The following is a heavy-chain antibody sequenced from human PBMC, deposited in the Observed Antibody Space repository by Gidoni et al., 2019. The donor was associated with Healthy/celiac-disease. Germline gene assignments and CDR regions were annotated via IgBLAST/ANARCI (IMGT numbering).Heavy chain of an antibody. Sequence: EVQLVESGGGVVQPGGSLSLPWSASGFPFSSSWMHWVRQAPGKGLVWVSRINSDGGSTSYADSVKGRFTISRDTAKNTLYLQMNSLRAEDTAVYYCARVSYDSSGFDYWGQGTLVTVSS. CDR3: ARVSYDSSGFDY. CDR2: INSDGGST. V-gene: IGHV3-74*01. CDR1: GFPFSSSW. D-gene: IGHD3-22*01. J-gene: IGHJ4*02.